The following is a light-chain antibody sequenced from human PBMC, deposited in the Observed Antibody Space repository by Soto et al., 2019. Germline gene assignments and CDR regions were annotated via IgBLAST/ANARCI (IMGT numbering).Light chain of an antibody. V-gene: IGLV2-14*01. CDR2: DVS. Sequence: QSALTQPASLSRSPGQSITISCTGASSDVGGYNYVSWYQQHPGKAPKLMIYDVSNRPSGVSNRFSGSKSGNTASLTISGLQAEDEADYYCSSYTSSSVVFGGGTKLTV. CDR1: SSDVGGYNY. CDR3: SSYTSSSVV. J-gene: IGLJ2*01.